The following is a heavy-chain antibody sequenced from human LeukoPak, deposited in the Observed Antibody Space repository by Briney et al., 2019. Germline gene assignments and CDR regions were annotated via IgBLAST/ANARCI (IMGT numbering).Heavy chain of an antibody. Sequence: SETLSLTCTVSGDSISNSAYYWVWLRQPPGKGLEWIGTMTNTGNTYSNPSLKSRVTISIDTSKTQISLKLTSVTAADTAVFYCARKTPGTSVDVWGQGTPVTVSS. CDR3: ARKTPGTSVDV. V-gene: IGHV4-39*01. CDR1: GDSISNSAYY. D-gene: IGHD3-10*01. CDR2: MTNTGNT. J-gene: IGHJ6*02.